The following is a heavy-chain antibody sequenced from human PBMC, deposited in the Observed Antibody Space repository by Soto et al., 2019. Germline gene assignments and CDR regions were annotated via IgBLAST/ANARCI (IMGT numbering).Heavy chain of an antibody. V-gene: IGHV4-39*01. D-gene: IGHD3-16*02. J-gene: IGHJ5*02. Sequence: PSETLSLTCTVSGGSIGSTIYYWGWIRQPPGKGLDWIGTIYYSGSTYYNPSLKSRVTISVDTSKNQFSLKLSSVTAADTAVYYCARHVPGQGLSSPFDPWGQGTLVTVSS. CDR3: ARHVPGQGLSSPFDP. CDR2: IYYSGST. CDR1: GGSIGSTIYY.